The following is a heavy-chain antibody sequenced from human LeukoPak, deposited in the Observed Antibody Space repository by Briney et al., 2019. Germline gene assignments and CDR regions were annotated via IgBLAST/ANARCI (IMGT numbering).Heavy chain of an antibody. CDR1: RYTFTGYY. J-gene: IGHJ4*02. V-gene: IGHV1-2*02. Sequence: ASVKVSCKASRYTFTGYYIHWVRQAPGQGLEWMGWIYPNSGGPYYAQKFQGRVTMTRDTSISTAYMELSSLRYDDTAVYYCARKGEVYGDYDYWGQGTLVTVSS. D-gene: IGHD4-17*01. CDR2: IYPNSGGP. CDR3: ARKGEVYGDYDY.